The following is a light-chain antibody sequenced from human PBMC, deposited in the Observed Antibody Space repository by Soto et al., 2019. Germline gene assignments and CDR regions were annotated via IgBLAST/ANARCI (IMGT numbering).Light chain of an antibody. CDR2: DAS. CDR1: QSVSSN. Sequence: EIVMTQSPATLSLSPGERATLSCRASQSVSSNLAWYQQKPGQAPRLLIYDASTRATGIPARISGSGSGTDFTLTISSLQAEDFATYYCQQTRSYPSTFGGGTKVDIK. CDR3: QQTRSYPST. J-gene: IGKJ4*01. V-gene: IGKV3-15*01.